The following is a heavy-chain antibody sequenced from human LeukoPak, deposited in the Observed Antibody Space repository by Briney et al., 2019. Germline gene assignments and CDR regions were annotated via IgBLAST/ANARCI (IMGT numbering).Heavy chain of an antibody. CDR1: GFTFSSYA. D-gene: IGHD5-18*01. CDR2: ISYDGSNK. V-gene: IGHV3-30-3*01. Sequence: GGSLRLSCAASGFTFSSYAMHWVRQAPGKGLEWVAVISYDGSNKYYADSVKGRFTISRDNSKNTLYLQMNSLRAEDTAVYYCAKGGYSYGDPRDWGQGTLVTVSS. J-gene: IGHJ4*02. CDR3: AKGGYSYGDPRD.